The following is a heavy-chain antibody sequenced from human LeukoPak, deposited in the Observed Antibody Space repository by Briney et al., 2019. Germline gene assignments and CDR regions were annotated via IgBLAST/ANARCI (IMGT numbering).Heavy chain of an antibody. CDR1: GESFSGYY. V-gene: IGHV4-34*01. Sequence: KPSETLSLTCAGYGESFSGYYWSWIRQPPGKGLEWIGEINHSGSTNYNPSLKSRVTISVDTSKNQFSLKLSSVTAADTAVYYCASYDYWGQGTLVTVSS. CDR2: INHSGST. CDR3: ASYDY. J-gene: IGHJ4*02.